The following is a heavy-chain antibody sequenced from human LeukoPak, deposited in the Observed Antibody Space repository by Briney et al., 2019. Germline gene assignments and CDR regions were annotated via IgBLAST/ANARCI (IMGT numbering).Heavy chain of an antibody. V-gene: IGHV3-33*01. Sequence: GGSLRLSCAASGFTFRNYGMNWVRQAPGKGLEWVTIIWYDGSNKYYADSVKGRFIISRDNSKNTLYLQTNSLRAEDTAVYYCARGKRAVAGILGVGGFDYWGQGTLVTVSS. J-gene: IGHJ4*02. CDR2: IWYDGSNK. CDR3: ARGKRAVAGILGVGGFDY. CDR1: GFTFRNYG. D-gene: IGHD6-19*01.